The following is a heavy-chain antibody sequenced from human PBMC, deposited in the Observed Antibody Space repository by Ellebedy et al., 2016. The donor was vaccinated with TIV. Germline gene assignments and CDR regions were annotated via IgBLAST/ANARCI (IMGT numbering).Heavy chain of an antibody. J-gene: IGHJ4*02. CDR3: ANYYYGSGSYYGGY. CDR2: ISNSGGTT. V-gene: IGHV3-23*01. D-gene: IGHD3-10*01. Sequence: GESLKISCAASGFTFSSYAMSWVRQAPGKGLEWVSAISNSGGTTYYADSVKGRFTISRDNSKNTLYLQMNSLRAEDTAVYYCANYYYGSGSYYGGYWGQGTLVTVSS. CDR1: GFTFSSYA.